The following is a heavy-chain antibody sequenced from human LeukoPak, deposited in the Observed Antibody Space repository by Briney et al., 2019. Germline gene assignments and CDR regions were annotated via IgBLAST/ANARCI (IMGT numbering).Heavy chain of an antibody. D-gene: IGHD3-22*01. CDR1: GFTFNTYG. J-gene: IGHJ4*02. V-gene: IGHV3-30*02. Sequence: PGGPLRLSCAASGFTFNTYGMHWVRQAPDKGLEWVAFIRYDGADKYYADSVKGRFTISRDNSKNTLYLQMNSLRAEDTAVYYCAKVLSKGGGYYLTDYWGQGTLVTVSS. CDR2: IRYDGADK. CDR3: AKVLSKGGGYYLTDY.